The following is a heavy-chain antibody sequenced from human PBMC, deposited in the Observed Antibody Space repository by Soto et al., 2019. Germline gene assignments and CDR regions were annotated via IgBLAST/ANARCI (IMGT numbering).Heavy chain of an antibody. CDR2: IYYTGHT. CDR3: ARVQSSYYDRAFDY. J-gene: IGHJ4*02. CDR1: GGSISTYD. V-gene: IGHV4-59*08. D-gene: IGHD3-9*01. Sequence: SETLSLTCTVSGGSISTYDWSWIRQPPGKGLEWIGNIYYTGHTDYNPSLQSRVTISVDTSKNHFSLWLTSVTAADTAVYYCARVQSSYYDRAFDYWGQGTLVTVSS.